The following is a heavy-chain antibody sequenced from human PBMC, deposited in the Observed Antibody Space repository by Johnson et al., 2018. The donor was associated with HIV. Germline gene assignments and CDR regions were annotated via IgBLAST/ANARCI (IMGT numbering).Heavy chain of an antibody. D-gene: IGHD6-19*01. CDR3: ARDLGWGDAFDI. J-gene: IGHJ3*02. CDR2: INWNGGST. V-gene: IGHV3-20*04. CDR1: GFIFRSSA. Sequence: VQLVESGGGLVQPGGSRRLSCAASGFIFRSSAMSWVRQVPGKGLEWVAGINWNGGSTGYADSVKGRFTISRDNAKKSLCLQMNTLRAEDTALYYCARDLGWGDAFDIWGQGTMVTVSS.